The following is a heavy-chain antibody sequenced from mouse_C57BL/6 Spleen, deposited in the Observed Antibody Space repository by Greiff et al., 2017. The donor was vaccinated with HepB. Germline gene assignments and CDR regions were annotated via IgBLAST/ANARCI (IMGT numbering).Heavy chain of an antibody. J-gene: IGHJ2*01. V-gene: IGHV1-81*01. CDR3: ARNWDGNYIDY. CDR2: IYPRSGNT. D-gene: IGHD4-1*01. Sequence: VQLQQSGAELARPGASVKLSCKASGYTFTSYGISWVKQRTGQGLEWIGEIYPRSGNTYYNEKFKGKATLTADKSSSTAYMELRSLTSEYSAVYFCARNWDGNYIDYWGQGTTLTVSS. CDR1: GYTFTSYG.